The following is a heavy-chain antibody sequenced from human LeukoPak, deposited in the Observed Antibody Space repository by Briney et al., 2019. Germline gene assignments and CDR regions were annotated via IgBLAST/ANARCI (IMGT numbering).Heavy chain of an antibody. D-gene: IGHD2-15*01. CDR2: INPDSGGT. Sequence: ASVKVSCKASGYTFTGYYMHWVRQAPGQGLEWMGWINPDSGGTNYAQKFQGRVTMTRDTSINTAYMELSRLRSDDTAVYYCARVGYCSGGSCYWSSSLDYWGQGTLVTVSS. CDR3: ARVGYCSGGSCYWSSSLDY. J-gene: IGHJ4*02. V-gene: IGHV1-2*02. CDR1: GYTFTGYY.